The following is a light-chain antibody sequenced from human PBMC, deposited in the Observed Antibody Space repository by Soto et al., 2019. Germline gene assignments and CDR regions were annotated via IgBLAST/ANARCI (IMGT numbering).Light chain of an antibody. Sequence: QSALTQPASVSGSPGQSITISCTGTSSDVGSYNLVSWYQQHPGKAPKLMIYEANKRPSGVSDRFSGSKSGNTASLTISGLQDEDEAEYYCSSYAGYSTSVVFGGGTKLTVL. V-gene: IGLV2-23*01. CDR1: SSDVGSYNL. CDR2: EAN. J-gene: IGLJ2*01. CDR3: SSYAGYSTSVV.